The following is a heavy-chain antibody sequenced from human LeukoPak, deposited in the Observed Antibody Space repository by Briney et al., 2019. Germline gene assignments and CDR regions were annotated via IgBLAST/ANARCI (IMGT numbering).Heavy chain of an antibody. D-gene: IGHD6-13*01. V-gene: IGHV3-9*01. CDR3: AKVGRIAAD. J-gene: IGHJ4*02. CDR1: GFTFDDYA. CDR2: ISWNSGSI. Sequence: PGGSLRLSCAASGFTFDDYAMHWVRLAPGKGLEWVSGISWNSGSIGYADSVKGRFTISRDNAKNSLYLQMNSLRVEDTALYYCAKVGRIAADWGQGTLVTVSS.